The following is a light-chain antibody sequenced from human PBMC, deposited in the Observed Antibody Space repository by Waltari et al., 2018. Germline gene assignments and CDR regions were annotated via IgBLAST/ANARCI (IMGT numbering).Light chain of an antibody. CDR1: SGNIASTH. CDR3: HSYDSNNYVI. CDR2: EDY. Sequence: NFMLTQPRSVSESPGKTVTISCTRSSGNIASTHVQRYQQRPGSSPTTVIYEDYHRPSGVPDRFSASFDSSSNSASLTISGLKTEDEADYYCHSYDSNNYVIFGGGTKLTVL. V-gene: IGLV6-57*01. J-gene: IGLJ2*01.